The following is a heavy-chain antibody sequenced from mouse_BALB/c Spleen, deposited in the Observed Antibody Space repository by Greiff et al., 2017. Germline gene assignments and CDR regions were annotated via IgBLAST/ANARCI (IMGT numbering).Heavy chain of an antibody. D-gene: IGHD1-1*01. V-gene: IGHV1-63*02. CDR2: IYPGGGST. J-gene: IGHJ3*01. CDR1: GYTFTNYW. CDR3: ARSLITAVVDAWFAY. Sequence: QVQLQQSGAELVRPGTSVKISCKASGYTFTNYWLGWVKQRPGHGLEWIGDIYPGGGSTNYNEKFKGKATLTADTSSSTAYMQLSSLTSEDSAVYFCARSLITAVVDAWFAYWGQGTLVTVSA.